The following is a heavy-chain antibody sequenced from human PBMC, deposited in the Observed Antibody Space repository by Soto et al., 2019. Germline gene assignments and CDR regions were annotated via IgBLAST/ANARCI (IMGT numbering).Heavy chain of an antibody. J-gene: IGHJ4*02. Sequence: GASVKVSCKASGGTFSSYAISWVRQAPGQGLEWMGGIIPIFGTANYAQKFQGRVTITADKSTSTAYMELSSLRSEDTAVYYCAREGSLWDYVWGSYRLDYWGQGTLVTVSS. D-gene: IGHD3-16*02. V-gene: IGHV1-69*06. CDR3: AREGSLWDYVWGSYRLDY. CDR1: GGTFSSYA. CDR2: IIPIFGTA.